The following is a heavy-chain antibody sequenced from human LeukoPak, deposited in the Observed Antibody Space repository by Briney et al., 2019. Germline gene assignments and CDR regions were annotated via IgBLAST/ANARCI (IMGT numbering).Heavy chain of an antibody. CDR2: IVFGSGNT. CDR3: AADPSPYSGMDV. J-gene: IGHJ6*02. CDR1: GFTFTSSA. Sequence: SVKVSCNASGFTFTSSAVQWVRQARGQRLEWIGWIVFGSGNTNYAQKFQERVTITRDMSTSTTYMELSSLRSEDTAVYYCAADPSPYSGMDVWGQGTTVTVSS. V-gene: IGHV1-58*01.